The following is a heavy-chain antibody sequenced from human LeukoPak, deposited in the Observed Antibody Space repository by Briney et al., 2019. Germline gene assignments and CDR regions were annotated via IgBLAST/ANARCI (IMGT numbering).Heavy chain of an antibody. V-gene: IGHV4-39*01. D-gene: IGHD6-19*01. CDR3: ARPYSSGWYPFDY. Sequence: KPSETLSLTCTVSGGSISSSSYYWGWIRQPPGKGLEWIGSIYYSGNTYYSPSLKSRVTISVDTSKNQFSLKLSSVTAADTAVYYCARPYSSGWYPFDYWGQGSLVTVSS. CDR2: IYYSGNT. CDR1: GGSISSSSYY. J-gene: IGHJ4*02.